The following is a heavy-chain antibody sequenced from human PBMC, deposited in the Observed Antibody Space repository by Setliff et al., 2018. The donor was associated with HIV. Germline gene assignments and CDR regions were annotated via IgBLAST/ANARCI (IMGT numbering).Heavy chain of an antibody. Sequence: PSETLSLTCTVSGGSISGHYWSWIRQTPGKGLEWIGSIHYSGSNVNNPSLKSRITMSLDASKNQFSLKLNSVTAADTAVYYCARVETTVRGATYGMDAWGLGTTVTSP. CDR2: IHYSGSN. V-gene: IGHV4-59*11. CDR3: ARVETTVRGATYGMDA. J-gene: IGHJ6*02. CDR1: GGSISGHY. D-gene: IGHD3-10*01.